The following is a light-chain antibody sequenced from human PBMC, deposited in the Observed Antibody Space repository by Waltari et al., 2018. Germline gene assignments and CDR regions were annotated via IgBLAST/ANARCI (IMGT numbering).Light chain of an antibody. CDR3: QQYNNLPVT. CDR2: DAF. Sequence: IQVTQSPSSLSASVGDRATITCQASQDINNFLNCYQQKPGKAPKVVIYDAFNLATGVPSRVSGGGSGTDFTFTISSLQPEDIATYYCQQYNNLPVTFGGGTKVEI. J-gene: IGKJ4*01. V-gene: IGKV1-33*01. CDR1: QDINNF.